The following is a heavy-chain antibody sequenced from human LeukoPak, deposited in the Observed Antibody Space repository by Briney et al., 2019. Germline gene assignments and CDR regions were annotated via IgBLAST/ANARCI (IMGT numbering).Heavy chain of an antibody. CDR3: ARTGGTYYYDSSGYYPSWFDP. CDR2: IYYSGST. CDR1: GGSVSSGSYY. Sequence: SETLSLTCTLSGGSVSSGSYYWTWIRQPPGKGLQWLGYIYYSGSTHYNPSLKSRVTISVDTSKNQFSLKLSSVTAADTAVYYCARTGGTYYYDSSGYYPSWFDPWGQGTLVTVSS. V-gene: IGHV4-61*01. D-gene: IGHD3-22*01. J-gene: IGHJ5*02.